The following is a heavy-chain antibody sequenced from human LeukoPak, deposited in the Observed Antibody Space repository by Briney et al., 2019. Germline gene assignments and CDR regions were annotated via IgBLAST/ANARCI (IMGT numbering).Heavy chain of an antibody. CDR2: IRYDGSNK. D-gene: IGHD1-7*01. Sequence: GGSLRLSCAASGFTFSTYGMHWVRQAPGTGLEGVAFIRYDGSNKYYADSVKGRFTISRDNSKNSLYLQMNSLRAEDTALYYFAKDSRNYFSPDYWGQGTLVIVSS. J-gene: IGHJ4*02. V-gene: IGHV3-30*02. CDR1: GFTFSTYG. CDR3: AKDSRNYFSPDY.